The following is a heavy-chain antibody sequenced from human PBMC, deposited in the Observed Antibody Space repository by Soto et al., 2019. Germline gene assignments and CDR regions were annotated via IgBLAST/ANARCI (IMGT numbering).Heavy chain of an antibody. CDR1: GGSISSNY. V-gene: IGHV4-59*01. CDR3: ARERVVYAFDL. J-gene: IGHJ3*01. D-gene: IGHD2-15*01. CDR2: IYYNGYT. Sequence: QVQLQESGPGLVKPSETLSLTCTVSGGSISSNYWSWIRQPPGKGLEWIGYIYYNGYTSYNPSLKSRVTISVDTSKNQFSLKLSSVTAADTAVYYCARERVVYAFDLWGQGTMVTVSS.